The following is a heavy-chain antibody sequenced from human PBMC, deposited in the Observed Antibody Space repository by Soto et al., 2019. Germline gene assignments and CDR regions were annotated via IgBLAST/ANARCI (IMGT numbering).Heavy chain of an antibody. V-gene: IGHV4-59*01. Sequence: LSLTCTVSGGSISSYYWSWIRQPPGKGLEWIGYIYYSGSTNYNPSLKSRVTISVDTSKNQFSLKLSSVTAADTAVYYCARVTTGTTYAFDIWGQGTMVTVSS. CDR1: GGSISSYY. CDR2: IYYSGST. CDR3: ARVTTGTTYAFDI. J-gene: IGHJ3*02. D-gene: IGHD1-7*01.